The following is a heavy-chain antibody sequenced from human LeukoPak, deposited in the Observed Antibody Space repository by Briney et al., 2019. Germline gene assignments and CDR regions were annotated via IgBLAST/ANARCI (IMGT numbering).Heavy chain of an antibody. CDR1: GFTFSSYA. Sequence: GGSLRLSCAASGFTFSSYAMSWVRQGPGNGPEWVSAISGGGGSTYYADSVKGRFTIFRANSKNTLYLQMNSLRVEDTAVYYCAKARGYYYDSSGYPDYWGQGTLVTVSS. J-gene: IGHJ4*02. CDR3: AKARGYYYDSSGYPDY. D-gene: IGHD3-22*01. CDR2: ISGGGGST. V-gene: IGHV3-23*01.